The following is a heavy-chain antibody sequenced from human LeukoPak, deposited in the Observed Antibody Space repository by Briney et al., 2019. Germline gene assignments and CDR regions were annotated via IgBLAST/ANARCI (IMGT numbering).Heavy chain of an antibody. D-gene: IGHD3-10*01. Sequence: GASVKVSCKASGYTFTGYYMHWVRQAPGQGLEWMGWINPNSGGTNYAQKFQGRVTMTRDTSISTAYMELSRLRSDDTAVYYCARDSGDELLWLGEDHLGYWGQGTLVTVSS. J-gene: IGHJ4*02. V-gene: IGHV1-2*02. CDR1: GYTFTGYY. CDR2: INPNSGGT. CDR3: ARDSGDELLWLGEDHLGY.